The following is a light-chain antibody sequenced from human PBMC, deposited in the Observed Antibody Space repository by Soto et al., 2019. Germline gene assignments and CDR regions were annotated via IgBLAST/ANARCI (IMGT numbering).Light chain of an antibody. V-gene: IGKV1-9*01. CDR3: QQLNSYLT. CDR1: QGISSY. J-gene: IGKJ4*01. Sequence: DIQLTQSPSFLSASVGDRVTITCRASQGISSYLAWYQQKPEKAPKLLIYAASTLQSGVPSRFSGSGSGTEFTLTISSLQPEDFATYYCQQLNSYLTFGGGTKVEIK. CDR2: AAS.